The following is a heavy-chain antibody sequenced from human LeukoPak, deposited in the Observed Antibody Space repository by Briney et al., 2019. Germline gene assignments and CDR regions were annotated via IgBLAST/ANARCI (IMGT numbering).Heavy chain of an antibody. V-gene: IGHV3-7*04. D-gene: IGHD6-13*01. CDR3: AKDYRHPSGIPAAGIFEY. Sequence: GGSLRLSCAASGFTFSYYWMSWVRQAPGKGLEWVANIKQDGNEKFYVDSVKGRFTISRDNAKNALYLQMNSLRAEDTAVYYCAKDYRHPSGIPAAGIFEYWGQGTLVTVSS. CDR2: IKQDGNEK. J-gene: IGHJ4*02. CDR1: GFTFSYYW.